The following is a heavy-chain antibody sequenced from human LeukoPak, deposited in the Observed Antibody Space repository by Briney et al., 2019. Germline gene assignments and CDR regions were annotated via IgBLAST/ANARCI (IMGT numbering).Heavy chain of an antibody. CDR2: ISSSGSTI. V-gene: IGHV3-48*03. D-gene: IGHD6-19*01. CDR3: ARGGIAVAEFYFDY. J-gene: IGHJ4*02. CDR1: GFTFSSYE. Sequence: GGSLRLSCAASGFTFSSYEMNWVRQAPGKGLEWVSYISSSGSTIYYADYVKGRFTISRDNAKNSLYLQMNSLRAEDTAVYYCARGGIAVAEFYFDYWGQGTLVTVSS.